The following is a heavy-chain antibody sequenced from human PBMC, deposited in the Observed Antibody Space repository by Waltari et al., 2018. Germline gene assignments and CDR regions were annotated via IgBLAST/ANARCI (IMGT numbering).Heavy chain of an antibody. Sequence: EVQLVESGGGLVQPGGSLRLSCAASGFTFSSYEMNWVRQAPGKGLEWVSYISSSGSTIYYADSVKGRFTISRDNAKNSLYLQMNSRRAEDTAVYYCAGVGTYYYDSLSAFDIWGQGTMVTVSS. CDR2: ISSSGSTI. J-gene: IGHJ3*02. CDR1: GFTFSSYE. V-gene: IGHV3-48*03. D-gene: IGHD3-22*01. CDR3: AGVGTYYYDSLSAFDI.